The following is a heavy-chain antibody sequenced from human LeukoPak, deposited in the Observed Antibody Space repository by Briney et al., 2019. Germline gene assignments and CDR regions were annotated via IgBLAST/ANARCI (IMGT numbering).Heavy chain of an antibody. CDR3: ARDSRGYCSSTSCRDRRFDY. CDR1: GFTVSSDY. CDR2: IYSGGST. D-gene: IGHD2-2*01. Sequence: PGGSLRLSCAASGFTVSSDYMSWGRQAPGKGLEWVSVIYSGGSTYYADSVKGRFTISRANAKNSLYLQMNSLRAEDTAVDYCARDSRGYCSSTSCRDRRFDYWGQGTLVTVSS. J-gene: IGHJ4*02. V-gene: IGHV3-53*01.